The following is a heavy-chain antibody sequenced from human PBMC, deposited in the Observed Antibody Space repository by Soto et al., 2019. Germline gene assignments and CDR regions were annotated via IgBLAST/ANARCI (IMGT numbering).Heavy chain of an antibody. V-gene: IGHV4-34*01. CDR3: ARLYSTTWSPDAFDI. CDR2: IKHSGLT. J-gene: IGHJ3*02. D-gene: IGHD2-2*01. Sequence: PSETLSLTCAVSGGSFNDYYWSWIRQPPGKGLEWIGEIKHSGLTNYNSSLKSRITMSVDTTKNRFSLKLSSVTAADTAVYYCARLYSTTWSPDAFDIWGQGTVVTVSS. CDR1: GGSFNDYY.